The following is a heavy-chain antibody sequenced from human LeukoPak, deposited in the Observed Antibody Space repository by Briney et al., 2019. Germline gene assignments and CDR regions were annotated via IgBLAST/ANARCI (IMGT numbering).Heavy chain of an antibody. Sequence: GGSLGLSCAASGFTVSRNYMSWVRQAPGKGLEWVSVISSGDTTYYADSVKGRFTISRDSSKNTLYLQMNSLRAEDTAVYFCARGPRLERHGMDVWGQGTTVTVSS. CDR3: ARGPRLERHGMDV. V-gene: IGHV3-66*01. J-gene: IGHJ6*02. CDR2: ISSGDTT. CDR1: GFTVSRNY. D-gene: IGHD1-1*01.